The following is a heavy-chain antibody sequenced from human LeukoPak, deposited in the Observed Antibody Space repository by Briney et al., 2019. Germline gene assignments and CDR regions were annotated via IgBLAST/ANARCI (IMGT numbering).Heavy chain of an antibody. D-gene: IGHD4-17*01. V-gene: IGHV3-30*02. CDR3: AKDQRTVTPLNAFDI. Sequence: GGSLRLSCAASGFTFSDYGMHWVRQAPGKGLEWVAFMRYDGTITYYRDSVKGRFTVSRDSAKGTLYLVMNSLTPEDTALYYCAKDQRTVTPLNAFDIWGQGTMVTVSS. J-gene: IGHJ3*02. CDR2: MRYDGTIT. CDR1: GFTFSDYG.